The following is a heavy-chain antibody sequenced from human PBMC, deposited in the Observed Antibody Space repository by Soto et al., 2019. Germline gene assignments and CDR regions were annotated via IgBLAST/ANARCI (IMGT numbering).Heavy chain of an antibody. D-gene: IGHD2-2*01. V-gene: IGHV3-33*01. J-gene: IGHJ6*03. CDR1: GFTFSSYG. Sequence: GGSLRLSCAASGFTFSSYGMHWVRQAPGKGLEWVAVIWYDGSNKYYADSVKGRFTISRDNSKNTLYLQMNSLRAEDTAVYYCARDGYCSSTSCYAVVPQTEHYYYYYYMDVWGKGTTVTVSS. CDR2: IWYDGSNK. CDR3: ARDGYCSSTSCYAVVPQTEHYYYYYYMDV.